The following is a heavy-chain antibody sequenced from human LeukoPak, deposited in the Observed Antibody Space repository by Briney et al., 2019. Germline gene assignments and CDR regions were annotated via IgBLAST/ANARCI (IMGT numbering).Heavy chain of an antibody. V-gene: IGHV1-3*01. CDR3: ARGGYGGPSNY. Sequence: ASAKVSCTASGYTLISYAMHWVRQAPGQRLEWMGWINAGKGNTKYSQKFQGRVTITRDTSASTAYMELSSLRSEDTAVYYCARGGYGGPSNYWGQGTLVTVSS. CDR2: INAGKGNT. J-gene: IGHJ4*02. CDR1: GYTLISYA. D-gene: IGHD4-23*01.